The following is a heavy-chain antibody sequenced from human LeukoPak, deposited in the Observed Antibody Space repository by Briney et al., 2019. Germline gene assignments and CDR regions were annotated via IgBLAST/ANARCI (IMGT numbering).Heavy chain of an antibody. J-gene: IGHJ4*02. CDR1: GGSISSSSYY. Sequence: SETLSLTCTVSGGSISSSSYYWGWIRQPPGKGLEWIGSIYYSGSTYYNPSLKSRVTISVDTSKNQFSLKLSSVTAADTAVYYCASIDYDFWSGYSTKQLNDYWGQGTLVTVSS. CDR2: IYYSGST. V-gene: IGHV4-39*07. D-gene: IGHD3-3*01. CDR3: ASIDYDFWSGYSTKQLNDY.